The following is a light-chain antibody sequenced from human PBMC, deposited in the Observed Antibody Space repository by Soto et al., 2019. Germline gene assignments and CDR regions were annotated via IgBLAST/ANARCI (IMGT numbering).Light chain of an antibody. Sequence: QSVLTQPRSVSGSPGQSVTISCTGTSSDVGGYNYVSWYQQYPGKAPKLMIYDVSKRPSGVPDRFSGSKSGNTASLTISGLQAEDEADYYCCSYAGSVVFGGGTKLTVL. V-gene: IGLV2-11*01. CDR2: DVS. CDR1: SSDVGGYNY. CDR3: CSYAGSVV. J-gene: IGLJ2*01.